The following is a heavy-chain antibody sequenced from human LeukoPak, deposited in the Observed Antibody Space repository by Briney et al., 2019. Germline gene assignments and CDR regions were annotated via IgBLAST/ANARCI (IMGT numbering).Heavy chain of an antibody. CDR1: GFTFSDYY. J-gene: IGHJ2*01. Sequence: GQSLRLSCAASGFTFSDYYMSWISQAPGKGMEWDSYISTTGSYINDADSVKGRFTISRDNAKNSLYLQLNSLRVEDTAVYYCARPKSAWSSLWYFELWGRGTLVTVSS. D-gene: IGHD6-19*01. V-gene: IGHV3-11*03. CDR2: ISTTGSYI. CDR3: ARPKSAWSSLWYFEL.